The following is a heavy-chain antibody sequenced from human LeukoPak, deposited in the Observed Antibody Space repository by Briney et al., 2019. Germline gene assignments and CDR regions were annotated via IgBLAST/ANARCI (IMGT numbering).Heavy chain of an antibody. D-gene: IGHD4-17*01. CDR3: ASPYGDYAFD. Sequence: PSETLSLTCAVYGGSFSGYYWSWIRQPPGKGLEWIGEINHSGSTNYNPSLKSRVTISVDTSENQFSLKLSSVTAADTAVYYCASPYGDYAFDWGQGTLVTVSS. CDR2: INHSGST. J-gene: IGHJ4*02. CDR1: GGSFSGYY. V-gene: IGHV4-34*01.